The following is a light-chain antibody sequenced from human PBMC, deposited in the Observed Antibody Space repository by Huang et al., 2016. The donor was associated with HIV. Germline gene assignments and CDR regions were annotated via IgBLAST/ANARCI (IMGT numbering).Light chain of an antibody. V-gene: IGKV1-8*01. Sequence: AIRMTQSPSSLSASIGDRVTITCRGSQGISSHLAWYQQKPGKAPNLLIYSASTLQSGVPSRFSGSGSGTDFSLTISCLQSEDFATYYCQQYYGDPPHSFGGGTKVEIK. CDR2: SAS. CDR1: QGISSH. J-gene: IGKJ4*01. CDR3: QQYYGDPPHS.